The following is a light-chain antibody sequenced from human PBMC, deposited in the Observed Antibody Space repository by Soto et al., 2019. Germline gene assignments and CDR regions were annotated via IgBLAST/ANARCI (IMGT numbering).Light chain of an antibody. V-gene: IGKV1-5*03. CDR3: QHYNSYSEA. CDR2: KAS. Sequence: DIQMTQSPSTLSVSLVYRFTTTGRASQTISSWLAWYQQKPGKAPKLLIYKASTLKSGVPSRFSGSGSGTEFTLTISSLQPDDFATYYCQHYNSYSEAFGQGTKVDIK. J-gene: IGKJ1*01. CDR1: QTISSW.